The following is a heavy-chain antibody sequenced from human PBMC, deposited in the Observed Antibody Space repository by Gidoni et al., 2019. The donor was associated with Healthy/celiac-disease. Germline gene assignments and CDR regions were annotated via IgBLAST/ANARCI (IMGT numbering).Heavy chain of an antibody. J-gene: IGHJ3*02. Sequence: QVQLVQSGAEVKKPGSSVKVSSKASGGTFSSYAISWVRQAPGQGLEWMGGIIPIFGTANYAQKFQGRVTITADKSTSTAYMELSSLRSEDTAVYYCARTYGSGSYGAFDIWGQGTMVTVSS. CDR2: IIPIFGTA. CDR3: ARTYGSGSYGAFDI. V-gene: IGHV1-69*06. CDR1: GGTFSSYA. D-gene: IGHD3-10*01.